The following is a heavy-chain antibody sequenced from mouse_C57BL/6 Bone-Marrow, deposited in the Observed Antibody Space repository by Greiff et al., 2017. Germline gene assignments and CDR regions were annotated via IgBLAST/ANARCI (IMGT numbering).Heavy chain of an antibody. Sequence: VQLQQPGAELVKPGASVKMSCKASGYTFTSYWITWVKQRPGQGLEWIGDIYPGSGSTNYNEKFKSKATLTVDTSSSTAYMQLRSLTSEDSAVYYCARHYCSNYWYFDVWGTGTTVTVSS. CDR2: IYPGSGST. CDR3: ARHYCSNYWYFDV. J-gene: IGHJ1*03. V-gene: IGHV1-55*01. CDR1: GYTFTSYW. D-gene: IGHD1-1*01.